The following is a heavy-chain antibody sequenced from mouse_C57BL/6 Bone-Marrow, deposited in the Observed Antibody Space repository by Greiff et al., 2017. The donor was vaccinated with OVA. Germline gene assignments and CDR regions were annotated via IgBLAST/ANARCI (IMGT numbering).Heavy chain of an antibody. CDR3: SSEAFDY. Sequence: EVMLVESGGDLVKPGGSLKLSCAASGFTFSSYGMSWVRQTPDKRLEWVATISSGGSYTYYPDSVKGRFTISRDNAKNTLYLPMSSLKSEDTAMYYCSSEAFDYWGQGTTLTVSS. CDR1: GFTFSSYG. CDR2: ISSGGSYT. J-gene: IGHJ2*01. D-gene: IGHD1-1*01. V-gene: IGHV5-6*01.